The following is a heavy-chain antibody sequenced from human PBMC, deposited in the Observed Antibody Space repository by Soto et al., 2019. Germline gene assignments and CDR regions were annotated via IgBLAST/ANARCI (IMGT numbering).Heavy chain of an antibody. D-gene: IGHD3-3*01. CDR3: ARGGYDFWSGYYTNSYMDV. J-gene: IGHJ6*03. CDR2: MNPNSGNT. CDR1: GYTFTSYD. Sequence: ASVKVSCKASGYTFTSYDINWVRQATGQGLEWMGWMNPNSGNTGYAQKFQGRVTMTRNTSISTAYMELSSLRSEDTAVYYCARGGYDFWSGYYTNSYMDVWGKGTTVTVSS. V-gene: IGHV1-8*01.